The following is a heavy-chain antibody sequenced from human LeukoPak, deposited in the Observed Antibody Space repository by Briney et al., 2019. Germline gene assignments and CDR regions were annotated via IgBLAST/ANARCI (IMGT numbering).Heavy chain of an antibody. D-gene: IGHD6-6*01. CDR2: INHSGST. V-gene: IGHV4-34*01. J-gene: IGHJ5*02. CDR3: ARASLIAARPYDP. CDR1: GGSFSGYY. Sequence: PSETLSLTCAVYGGSFSGYYWSWICQPPGKGLEWIGEINHSGSTNYNPSLKSRVTISVDTSKNQFSLKLSSVTAADTAVYYCARASLIAARPYDPWGQGTLVTVSS.